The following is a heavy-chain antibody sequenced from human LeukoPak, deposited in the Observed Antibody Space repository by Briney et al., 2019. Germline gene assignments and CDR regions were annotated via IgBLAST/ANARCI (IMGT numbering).Heavy chain of an antibody. Sequence: PGGSLRLSCAASGFTFTTYSMNWVRQAPGKGLEWVSSISVSSNYIFYADSVKGRFTISRDNAKNSLDLQMNSLRAEDTAIYYCVTGSNPPQQVPLFDYWGQGILVTVSS. CDR3: VTGSNPPQQVPLFDY. CDR2: ISVSSNYI. CDR1: GFTFTTYS. J-gene: IGHJ4*02. D-gene: IGHD1-1*01. V-gene: IGHV3-21*01.